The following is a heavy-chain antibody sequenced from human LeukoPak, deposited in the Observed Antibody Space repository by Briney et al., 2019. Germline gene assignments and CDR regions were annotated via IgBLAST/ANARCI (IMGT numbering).Heavy chain of an antibody. D-gene: IGHD3-3*01. Sequence: ASVKVTCKASGYTFTGYYMHWVRQAPGKGLEWMGGFDPEDGETIYAQKFQGRVTMTEDTSTDTAYMELSSLRSEDTAVYYCAFLGGPEKYYFDYWGQGTLVTVSS. CDR1: GYTFTGYY. J-gene: IGHJ4*02. V-gene: IGHV1-24*01. CDR3: AFLGGPEKYYFDY. CDR2: FDPEDGET.